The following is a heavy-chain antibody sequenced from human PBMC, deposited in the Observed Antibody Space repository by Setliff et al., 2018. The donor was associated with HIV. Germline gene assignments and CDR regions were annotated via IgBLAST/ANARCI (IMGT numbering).Heavy chain of an antibody. Sequence: SETLSLTCTVSGVSSRSHYWSWIRQPAGRGLEWIGHMYSSGPTSYNPSLKSRVTISLDTSKNQFSLNLRSVTAADTAVYYCARRGGISTTVEGPPPFDFWGPGTLVTVSS. CDR3: ARRGGISTTVEGPPPFDF. J-gene: IGHJ4*02. V-gene: IGHV4-4*07. D-gene: IGHD3-22*01. CDR1: GVSSRSHY. CDR2: MYSSGPT.